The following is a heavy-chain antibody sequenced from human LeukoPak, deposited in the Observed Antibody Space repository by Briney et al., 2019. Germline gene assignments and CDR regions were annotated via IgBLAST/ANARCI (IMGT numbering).Heavy chain of an antibody. V-gene: IGHV1-18*01. CDR3: ARLATVTTRTLFDY. CDR1: GGTFSSYD. CDR2: ISAYNGIT. D-gene: IGHD4-17*01. J-gene: IGHJ4*02. Sequence: ASVKVSCKASGGTFSSYDISWVRQAPGQGPEWMGWISAYNGITMYAQNLQGRVTMTTDTSTSTAYMELRSLRSDDTAVYYCARLATVTTRTLFDYWGQGTLVTVSS.